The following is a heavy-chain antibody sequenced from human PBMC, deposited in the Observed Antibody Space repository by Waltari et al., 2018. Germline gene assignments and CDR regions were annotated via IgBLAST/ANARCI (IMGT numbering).Heavy chain of an antibody. V-gene: IGHV4-34*02. Sequence: QVQLQQWGAELLRPSETLSLTCVVHGESSSGYFWSWIRLRPGKGLEWMGEINHRGDTNFNPSLDASLKSRLSLSEDTPNNRFSLTITSVTASDTAVYYCARGGTVTTRFDFWGQGIQVTVSS. CDR1: GESSSGYF. D-gene: IGHD4-17*01. CDR2: INHRGDT. CDR3: ARGGTVTTRFDF. J-gene: IGHJ4*02.